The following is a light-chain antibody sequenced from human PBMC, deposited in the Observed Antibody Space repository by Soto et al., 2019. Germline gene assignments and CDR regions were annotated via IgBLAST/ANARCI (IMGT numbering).Light chain of an antibody. Sequence: DIQMTQSPSSVSASVGDRVTNTCRTSQGIASWLACYQQMPGKAPTLLIYAASSLQSWVPSRYSGSGSGSDFTLTISSLQPEDCATYYCQPANCFPLTFGGGTKVEIK. CDR3: QPANCFPLT. CDR2: AAS. V-gene: IGKV1-12*01. CDR1: QGIASW. J-gene: IGKJ4*01.